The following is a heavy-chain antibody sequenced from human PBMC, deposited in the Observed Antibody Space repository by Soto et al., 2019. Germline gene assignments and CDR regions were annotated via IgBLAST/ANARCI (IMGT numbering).Heavy chain of an antibody. CDR2: IYHSGST. Sequence: SETLSLTCAVSGCSIISGGYSLSWIRQPPGKGLEWIGYIYHSGSTYYNPSLKSRVTVSVDRSKNQFSLKLSSVTAADTAVYYCARGHHGFWSGYRFNWFDPWGQGTLVTVSS. CDR3: ARGHHGFWSGYRFNWFDP. J-gene: IGHJ5*02. V-gene: IGHV4-30-2*01. CDR1: GCSIISGGYS. D-gene: IGHD3-3*01.